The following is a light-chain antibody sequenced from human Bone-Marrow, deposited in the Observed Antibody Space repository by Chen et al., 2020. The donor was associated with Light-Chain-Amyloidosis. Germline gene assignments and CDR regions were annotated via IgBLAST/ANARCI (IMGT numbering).Light chain of an antibody. V-gene: IGLV3-25*03. Sequence: SYELTQPPSVSVSPGQTARITCSGDDLPTKYAYWYQQKPGQAPVLVIHRDTERPSGISERFSSSSSGTTATLTISEVQAEDEADYHCQSADSSGTYEVIFGGGTMLTVL. CDR2: RDT. CDR3: QSADSSGTYEVI. J-gene: IGLJ2*01. CDR1: DLPTKY.